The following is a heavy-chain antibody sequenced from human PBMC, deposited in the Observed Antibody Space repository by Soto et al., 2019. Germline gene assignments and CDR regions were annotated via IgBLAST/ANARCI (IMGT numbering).Heavy chain of an antibody. CDR2: INPSGGST. J-gene: IGHJ6*02. CDR3: AREASKYSGMDV. Sequence: ASVKVSCKASGYTFTNYYMHCVLQAPGQGLEWMGVINPSGGSTTYAQKFQGRVTMTRDTSTSTVYMELSSLISEDTTEYYCAREASKYSGMDVWGQGTTVTVSS. CDR1: GYTFTNYY. V-gene: IGHV1-46*01. D-gene: IGHD2-21*01.